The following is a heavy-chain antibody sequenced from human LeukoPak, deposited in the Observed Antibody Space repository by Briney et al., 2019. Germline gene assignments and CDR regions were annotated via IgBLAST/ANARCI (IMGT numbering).Heavy chain of an antibody. CDR2: IYHSGST. CDR1: GYSISSGYY. V-gene: IGHV4-38-2*02. D-gene: IGHD6-13*01. Sequence: PSETLSLTCTVSGYSISSGYYWGWIRQPPGKGLEWIGSIYHSGSTYYNPSLKSRVTISVDTSKNQFSLKLSSVTAADTAVYYCARAASEAAGGTFSYHWGQGTLVTVS. J-gene: IGHJ4*02. CDR3: ARAASEAAGGTFSYH.